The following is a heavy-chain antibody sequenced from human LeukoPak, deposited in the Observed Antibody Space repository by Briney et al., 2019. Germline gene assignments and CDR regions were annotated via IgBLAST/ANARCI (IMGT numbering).Heavy chain of an antibody. Sequence: PSETLSLTCTVSGGSISSDYWSWIRQPPGKGLEWVGQIDKKDKGYATATAYAASVKGRFTISRDDSINTAYLQMKSLKTEDTALYYCTRDSGTYNWFDPWGQGTLVTVSS. V-gene: IGHV3-73*01. J-gene: IGHJ5*02. CDR2: IDKKDKGYATAT. D-gene: IGHD1-26*01. CDR3: TRDSGTYNWFDP. CDR1: GGSISSDY.